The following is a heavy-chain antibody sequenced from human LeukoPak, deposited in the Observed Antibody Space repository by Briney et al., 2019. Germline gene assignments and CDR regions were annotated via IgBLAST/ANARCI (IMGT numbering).Heavy chain of an antibody. J-gene: IGHJ4*02. CDR3: AKSGTYSSSSGYIDS. CDR1: GFTFNNYA. V-gene: IGHV3-9*01. D-gene: IGHD6-6*01. Sequence: GGSLRLSCAASGFTFNNYAMHWVRQAPGKGLEWVSSISWNSGNVDYADSVKGRFTLSRDNAKNSLYLQMSSLRAEDTALYYCAKSGTYSSSSGYIDSWGQGTLVTVSS. CDR2: ISWNSGNV.